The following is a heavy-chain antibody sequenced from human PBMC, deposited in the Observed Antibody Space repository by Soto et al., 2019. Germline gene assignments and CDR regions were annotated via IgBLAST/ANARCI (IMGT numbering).Heavy chain of an antibody. D-gene: IGHD3-10*01. V-gene: IGHV4-59*01. CDR2: VYETGST. CDR3: ARSSGSFYLNFDY. CDR1: GGSINSYY. J-gene: IGHJ4*02. Sequence: PSETLSLTCTVSGGSINSYYWNWVRQPPGKGLEWIAYVYETGSTDYNPSLKSRLTISLDTSKNHFSLKLSSVTAAGTAVYYCARSSGSFYLNFDYWGQGALVTVSS.